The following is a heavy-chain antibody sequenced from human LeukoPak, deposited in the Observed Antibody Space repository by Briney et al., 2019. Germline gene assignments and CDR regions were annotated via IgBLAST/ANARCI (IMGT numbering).Heavy chain of an antibody. D-gene: IGHD6-19*01. J-gene: IGHJ3*02. V-gene: IGHV4-59*01. CDR1: GGSISSDY. CDR2: IYYSGST. CDR3: AGRAVAGIGNDAFDI. Sequence: SETLSLTCTVSGGSISSDYWSWIRQPPGKGLEWIGYIYYSGSTNYNPSLKSRVTISVDTSKNQFSLKLSSVTAADTAVYYCAGRAVAGIGNDAFDIWGQGTMVTVSS.